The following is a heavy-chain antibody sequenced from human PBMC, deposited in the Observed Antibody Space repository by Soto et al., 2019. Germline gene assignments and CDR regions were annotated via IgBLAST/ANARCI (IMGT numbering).Heavy chain of an antibody. CDR3: TIIVTSITIFGVVFPVYYGMDV. D-gene: IGHD3-3*01. J-gene: IGHJ6*02. CDR2: IKSKTDGGTT. CDR1: GFTFSNAW. Sequence: GGSLRLSCAASGFTFSNAWMSWVRQAPGKGLEWVGRIKSKTDGGTTDYAAPVKGRFTISRDDSKNTLYLQMNSLKTEDTAVYYCTIIVTSITIFGVVFPVYYGMDVWGQGTTVTVSS. V-gene: IGHV3-15*01.